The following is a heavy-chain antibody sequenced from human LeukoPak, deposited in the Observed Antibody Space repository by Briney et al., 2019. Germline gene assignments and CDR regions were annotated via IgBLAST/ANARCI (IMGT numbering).Heavy chain of an antibody. CDR3: AREFIYGGRLDY. J-gene: IGHJ4*02. CDR2: ISSRGSTI. Sequence: GGSLRLSCAASGFTFSSYEMNWVRQAPGKGLEWVSYISSRGSTIYYADSVKGRFTISRDNAKNSLYLQMNSLRAEDTAVYYCAREFIYGGRLDYWGQGTLVTVSS. V-gene: IGHV3-48*03. CDR1: GFTFSSYE. D-gene: IGHD4-23*01.